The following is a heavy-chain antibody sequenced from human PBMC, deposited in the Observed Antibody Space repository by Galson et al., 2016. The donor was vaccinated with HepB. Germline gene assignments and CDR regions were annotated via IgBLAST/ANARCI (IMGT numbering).Heavy chain of an antibody. J-gene: IGHJ4*02. V-gene: IGHV3-74*01. CDR2: INSDGSST. CDR3: TREGYKWNDVFSY. D-gene: IGHD1-1*01. CDR1: GFTFSSYW. Sequence: SLRLSCAASGFTFSSYWMHWVRQVPGKGLAWVSRINSDGSSTTYADSVKGRFTISRDNAKNTLYLQMDSLRAEDTAVYYCTREGYKWNDVFSYWGQGTLVTVSS.